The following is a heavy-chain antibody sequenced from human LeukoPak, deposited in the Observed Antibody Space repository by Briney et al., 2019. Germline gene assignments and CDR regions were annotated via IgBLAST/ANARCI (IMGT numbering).Heavy chain of an antibody. CDR2: IYPRDGST. D-gene: IGHD1-7*01. J-gene: IGHJ4*02. V-gene: IGHV1-46*01. CDR3: ARGRTGTTD. CDR1: GYTFTSNY. Sequence: ASVKVSCKASGYTFTSNYIHWVRQAPGQGLEWMGMIYPRDGSTSYAQKFQGRVTVTRDTSTSTVHMELSGLRSEDTAVYYCARGRTGTTDWGQGTLVTVSS.